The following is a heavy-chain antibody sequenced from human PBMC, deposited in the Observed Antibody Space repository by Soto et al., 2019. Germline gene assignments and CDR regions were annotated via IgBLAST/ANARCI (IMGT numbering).Heavy chain of an antibody. CDR1: GFSLSTSGVG. J-gene: IGHJ3*02. V-gene: IGHV2-5*02. CDR3: ARSPGQALGRGGAFDI. Sequence: QITLKESGPTLVKPTQTLTLTCTFSGFSLSTSGVGVGWIRQPPGKALEFVTLIYWDDEKRYSPSLKSMLTISKDPSENQVVFTMTNMDPVDTATYYCARSPGQALGRGGAFDIWGQGTLVTVSS. D-gene: IGHD3-3*01. CDR2: IYWDDEK.